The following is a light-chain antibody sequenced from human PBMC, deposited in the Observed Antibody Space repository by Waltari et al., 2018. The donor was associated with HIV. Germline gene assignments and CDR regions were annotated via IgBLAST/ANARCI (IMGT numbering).Light chain of an antibody. CDR2: GIS. Sequence: EIVLTQSPGTLSLSTVERATLSCRTSQSFSSSYLAWYQQKPGQAPRLLIYGISSRVTGTPDRFSGSGSGTDFTLTISRLEPEDFAVYYCQQYGSSRYTFGQGTKLEIK. CDR3: QQYGSSRYT. CDR1: QSFSSSY. V-gene: IGKV3-20*01. J-gene: IGKJ2*01.